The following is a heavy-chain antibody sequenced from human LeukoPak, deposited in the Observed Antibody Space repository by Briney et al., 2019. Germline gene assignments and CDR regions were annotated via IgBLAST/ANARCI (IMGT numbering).Heavy chain of an antibody. D-gene: IGHD1-26*01. V-gene: IGHV4-61*01. Sequence: SETLSLTCTVSGGSVSSGSYYWSWIRQPPGKGLEWIGYIYYSGSTNYNPSLKSRVTISVDTSKNQFSLKLSSVTAADTAVYYCARHRWELPPSEYWGQGTLVTVSS. CDR3: ARHRWELPPSEY. J-gene: IGHJ4*02. CDR2: IYYSGST. CDR1: GGSVSSGSYY.